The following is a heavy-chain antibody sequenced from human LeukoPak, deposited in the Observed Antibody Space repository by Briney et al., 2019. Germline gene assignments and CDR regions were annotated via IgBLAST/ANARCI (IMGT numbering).Heavy chain of an antibody. Sequence: SETLSLTCTVSGGSISSYYWSWIRQPPGKGLEWIGHIYYSGSTNYNPSLKSRVTISVDTSKNQFSLKLSSVTAADTAVYYCARWAIAVAVYFDYWGQGTLVTVSS. D-gene: IGHD6-19*01. CDR2: IYYSGST. V-gene: IGHV4-59*08. J-gene: IGHJ4*02. CDR1: GGSISSYY. CDR3: ARWAIAVAVYFDY.